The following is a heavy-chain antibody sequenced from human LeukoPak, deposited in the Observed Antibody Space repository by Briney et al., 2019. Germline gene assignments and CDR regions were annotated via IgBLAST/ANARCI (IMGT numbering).Heavy chain of an antibody. CDR2: INPNSGGT. CDR1: GYTFTGYY. CDR3: AREGDCSSTSCYNWFDP. J-gene: IGHJ5*02. Sequence: ASVEVSCKASGYTFTGYYMHWVRQAPGQGLEWMGWINPNSGGTNYAQKFQGRVTMTRDTSISTAYMELSRLRSDDTAVYYCAREGDCSSTSCYNWFDPWGQGTLVTVSS. D-gene: IGHD2-2*01. V-gene: IGHV1-2*02.